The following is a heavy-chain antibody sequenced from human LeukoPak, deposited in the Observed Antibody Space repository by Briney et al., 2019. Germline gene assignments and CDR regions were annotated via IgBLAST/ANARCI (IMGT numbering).Heavy chain of an antibody. Sequence: GSLRLSCAASGFTFSSYSMNWVRQAPGKGLEWVSSISSSSSYIYYADSVKGRFTISRDNAKNSLYLQMNSLRAEDTAVYYCARALLAAAGIRYFDYWGQGTLVTVSS. D-gene: IGHD6-13*01. V-gene: IGHV3-21*01. CDR1: GFTFSSYS. CDR2: ISSSSSYI. CDR3: ARALLAAAGIRYFDY. J-gene: IGHJ4*02.